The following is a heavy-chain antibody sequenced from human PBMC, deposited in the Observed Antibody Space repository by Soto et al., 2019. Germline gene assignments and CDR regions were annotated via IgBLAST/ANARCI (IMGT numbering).Heavy chain of an antibody. V-gene: IGHV1-2*02. D-gene: IGHD2-2*01. J-gene: IGHJ2*01. CDR2: INPDSGGT. CDR3: AIRTGQLAIISEFDGDWFFEV. Sequence: QEQLVQSGAEVKKPGASLKVSCKASGYTFTDYYIHWVRQAPGQGLEWVGWINPDSGGTNLAQRFQGRVTTTSDTSINTAYMELSSLRSDDTAVYYCAIRTGQLAIISEFDGDWFFEVWGRGTLVTVSS. CDR1: GYTFTDYY.